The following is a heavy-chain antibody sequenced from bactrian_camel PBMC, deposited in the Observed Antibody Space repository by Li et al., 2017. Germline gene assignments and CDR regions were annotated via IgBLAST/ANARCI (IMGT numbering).Heavy chain of an antibody. J-gene: IGHJ6*01. CDR1: GYNFRGRR. D-gene: IGHD2*01. CDR2: FYPGGAA. CDR3: AAVDRSYDPWLLLHRADFGY. Sequence: VQLVESGGGSVQPGGSLRLTCTASGYNFRGRRRAWCHQAPGKAREGVAAFYPGGAAVYGDSVKGRFTISKDDAKNTPYLQMNSLKPEDTAMYYCAAVDRSYDPWLLLHRADFGYWGQGTQVTVS. V-gene: IGHV3S53*01.